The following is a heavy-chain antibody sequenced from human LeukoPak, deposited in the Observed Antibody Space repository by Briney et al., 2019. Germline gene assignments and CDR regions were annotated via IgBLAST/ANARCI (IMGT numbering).Heavy chain of an antibody. CDR1: GGSISSSSYN. D-gene: IGHD2-21*02. CDR2: IYYSGST. CDR3: ARRRPYCGGDCYSFDY. J-gene: IGHJ4*02. Sequence: SETLSLTCTVSGGSISSSSYNWGWIRQPPGKGLEWIGSIYYSGSTHYNPSLKSRVAISVDTSKNQFSLKLSSVTAADTALYYCARRRPYCGGDCYSFDYWGQGTLVTVSS. V-gene: IGHV4-39*01.